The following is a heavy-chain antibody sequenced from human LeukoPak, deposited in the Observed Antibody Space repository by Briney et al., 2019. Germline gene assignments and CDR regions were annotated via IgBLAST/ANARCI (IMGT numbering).Heavy chain of an antibody. V-gene: IGHV3-30*03. D-gene: IGHD4-17*01. CDR3: ARDILPPYGDNEDY. Sequence: GGSLRLSCAASGFTFSSYWMSWVRQAPGKGLEWVAVISYDGSNKYYADSVKGRFTISRDNSKNTLYLQMNSLRAEDTAVYYCARDILPPYGDNEDYWGQGTLVTVSS. CDR1: GFTFSSYW. J-gene: IGHJ4*02. CDR2: ISYDGSNK.